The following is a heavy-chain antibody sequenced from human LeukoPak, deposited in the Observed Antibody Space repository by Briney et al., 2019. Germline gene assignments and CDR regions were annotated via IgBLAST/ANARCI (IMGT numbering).Heavy chain of an antibody. CDR2: IYYSGST. D-gene: IGHD3-10*01. CDR3: AREPRRITMVRGVPDY. J-gene: IGHJ4*02. CDR1: GGSLSSSSYY. Sequence: SETLSLTCTVSGGSLSSSSYYWGWIRQPPGKGLGWIGSIYYSGSTYYNPSLKSRVTISVDTSKNQFSLKLSSVTAADTAVYYCAREPRRITMVRGVPDYWGQGTLVTVSS. V-gene: IGHV4-39*07.